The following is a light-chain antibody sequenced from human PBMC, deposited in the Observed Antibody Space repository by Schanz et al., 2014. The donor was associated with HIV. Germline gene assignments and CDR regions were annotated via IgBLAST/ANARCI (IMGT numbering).Light chain of an antibody. J-gene: IGKJ1*01. CDR3: QQYGSSPL. CDR2: DAS. CDR1: QSVSGN. V-gene: IGKV3-20*01. Sequence: EIVMTQSPATLSVSPGERGTLSCRASQSVSGNLAWYQQRPGQAPRLLIYDASARATDIPGRFSGSGSGTDFTLTITRLEPEDFAVYYCQQYGSSPLFGQGTKVEIK.